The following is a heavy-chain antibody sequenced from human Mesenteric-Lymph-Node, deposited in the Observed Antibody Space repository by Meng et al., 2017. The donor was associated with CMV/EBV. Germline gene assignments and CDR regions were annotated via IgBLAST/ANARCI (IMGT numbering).Heavy chain of an antibody. CDR2: FDLEDGET. V-gene: IGHV1-24*01. J-gene: IGHJ4*02. Sequence: ASVKVSCKVSGYTLTELSMHWVRQAPGKGLEWMGRFDLEDGETIYAQKFQGRVTMTEDTSTDTAYMELSSLRSEDTAVYYCARYYDSSGLYYEDFDYWGQGTPVTVSS. D-gene: IGHD3-22*01. CDR1: GYTLTELS. CDR3: ARYYDSSGLYYEDFDY.